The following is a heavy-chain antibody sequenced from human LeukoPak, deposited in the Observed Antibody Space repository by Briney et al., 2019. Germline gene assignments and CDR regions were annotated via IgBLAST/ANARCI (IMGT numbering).Heavy chain of an antibody. Sequence: PSETLSLTCTVSGDSIRSYYWSWIRQPPGKGLEWIGYIYYSGSTNYNPSLKSRVTISVDTSKNQFSLKLSSVTAADTAVYYCARGPLPDYYDSSGSLDYWGQGTLVSVSS. J-gene: IGHJ4*02. D-gene: IGHD3-22*01. CDR3: ARGPLPDYYDSSGSLDY. CDR1: GDSIRSYY. V-gene: IGHV4-59*01. CDR2: IYYSGST.